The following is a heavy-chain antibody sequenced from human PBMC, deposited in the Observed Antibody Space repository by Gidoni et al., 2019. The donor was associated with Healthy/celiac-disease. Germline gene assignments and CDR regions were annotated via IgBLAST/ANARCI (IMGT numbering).Heavy chain of an antibody. J-gene: IGHJ5*02. Sequence: EVQLLESGGGVVQPGGSLRLSCEASGFTVSSEAMSWGRQAPGKGLEWVSAISGSGGSTYYADSVKGRFTISRDNSKNTLYLQMNSLRAEDTAVYYCAKDLGGHPEVLLWFGELFTWGQGTLVTVSS. V-gene: IGHV3-23*01. CDR2: ISGSGGST. D-gene: IGHD3-10*01. CDR1: GFTVSSEA. CDR3: AKDLGGHPEVLLWFGELFT.